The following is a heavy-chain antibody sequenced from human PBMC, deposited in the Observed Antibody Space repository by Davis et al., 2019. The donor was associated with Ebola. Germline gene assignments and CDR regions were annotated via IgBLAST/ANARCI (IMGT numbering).Heavy chain of an antibody. CDR1: GYTFTGYY. Sequence: ASVKVSCKASGYTFTGYYMHWARQAPGQGLEWMGWISAYNGNTNYAQKFQGRVTMTRDTSISTAYMELSRLRSDDTAVYYCARDEEGYDFDYWGQGTLVTVSS. D-gene: IGHD5-12*01. J-gene: IGHJ4*02. V-gene: IGHV1-2*02. CDR2: ISAYNGNT. CDR3: ARDEEGYDFDY.